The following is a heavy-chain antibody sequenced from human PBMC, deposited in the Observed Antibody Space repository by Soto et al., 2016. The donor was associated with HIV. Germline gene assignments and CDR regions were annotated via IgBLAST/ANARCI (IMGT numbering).Heavy chain of an antibody. D-gene: IGHD3-3*01. CDR3: TTSTRYYDFWSGPGAFDI. J-gene: IGHJ3*02. CDR1: GFTFSDAW. Sequence: EVQLVESGGGLVKSGGSLRLSCAASGFTFSDAWMSWVRQAPGKGLEWIGRIKSKTDGGTTDYAAPVKGRFTISGDDSKNTLYLHMNSLKTEDTAVYYCTTSTRYYDFWSGPGAFDIWGHGTMVTVSS. CDR2: IKSKTDGGTT. V-gene: IGHV3-15*01.